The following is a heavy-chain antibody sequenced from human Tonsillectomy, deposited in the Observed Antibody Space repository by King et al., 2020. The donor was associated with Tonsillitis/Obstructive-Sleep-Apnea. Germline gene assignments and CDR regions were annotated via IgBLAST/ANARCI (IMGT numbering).Heavy chain of an antibody. CDR2: ISSSGGST. Sequence: VQLVESGGGLVQPGGSLRLSCAASGFTFNTYAMSWVRQAPGKGLEWVSAISSSGGSTYYADSVKGRFTISRDNSKNTLYRQMNSLRAEDTAVYYCAKNYYDSSGPRYFYYYMDVWGRGTTVPVSS. CDR3: AKNYYDSSGPRYFYYYMDV. J-gene: IGHJ6*03. CDR1: GFTFNTYA. V-gene: IGHV3-23*04. D-gene: IGHD3-22*01.